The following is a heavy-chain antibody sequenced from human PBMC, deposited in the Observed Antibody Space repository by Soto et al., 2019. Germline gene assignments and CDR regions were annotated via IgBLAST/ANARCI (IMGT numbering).Heavy chain of an antibody. V-gene: IGHV3-30*18. CDR3: AKDNGSGCDWLRVGDASEI. D-gene: IGHD5-12*01. Sequence: QVQLVESGGGVVQPGRSLRLSCAASGFTFSSYGMHWVRQAPGKGLEWVAVISYDGSNKYYADSVKGRLTISRDNSKNXLXLRMNSLRGEDTAVYYCAKDNGSGCDWLRVGDASEIWGQGTMVTVSS. CDR1: GFTFSSYG. J-gene: IGHJ3*02. CDR2: ISYDGSNK.